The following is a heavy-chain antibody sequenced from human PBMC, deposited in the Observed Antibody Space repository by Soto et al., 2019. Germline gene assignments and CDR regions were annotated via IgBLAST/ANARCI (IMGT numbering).Heavy chain of an antibody. V-gene: IGHV3-74*01. CDR1: GFTFSSYW. J-gene: IGHJ6*02. D-gene: IGHD2-2*01. CDR2: INSDGSST. CDR3: AREFIVVVPAAIAGMDV. Sequence: LRLSCAASGFTFSSYWMHWVRQAPGKGLVWVSRINSDGSSTSYADSVKGRFTISRDNAKNTLYLQMNSLRAEDTAVYYCAREFIVVVPAAIAGMDVWGQGTTVTVSS.